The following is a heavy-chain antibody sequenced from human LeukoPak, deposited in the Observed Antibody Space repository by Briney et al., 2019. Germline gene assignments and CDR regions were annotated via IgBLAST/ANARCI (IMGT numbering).Heavy chain of an antibody. CDR3: AADRPSGSDSWFDP. CDR1: VFTFTKSA. D-gene: IGHD1-26*01. Sequence: SVTVSFKASVFTFTKSAMQWVRQARGQRLEWIGWIVVGSGNTNYAQKFQERVTITRDMSTSTAYMELSSLRSEDTAVYYCAADRPSGSDSWFDPWGQGTLVTVSS. CDR2: IVVGSGNT. J-gene: IGHJ5*02. V-gene: IGHV1-58*02.